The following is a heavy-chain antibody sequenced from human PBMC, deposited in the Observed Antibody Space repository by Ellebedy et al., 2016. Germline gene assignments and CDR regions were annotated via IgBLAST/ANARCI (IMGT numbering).Heavy chain of an antibody. CDR1: GYSFTSYW. J-gene: IGHJ2*01. CDR3: AEGYCSGGSCGYFDL. CDR2: IDPSDSYT. D-gene: IGHD2-15*01. Sequence: GGSLRLSCKGSGYSFTSYWISWVRQMPGKGLEWMGRIDPSDSYTNYSPSFQGHVTISADKSISTAYLQWSSLKASDTAMYYCAEGYCSGGSCGYFDLWGRGTLVTVSS. V-gene: IGHV5-10-1*01.